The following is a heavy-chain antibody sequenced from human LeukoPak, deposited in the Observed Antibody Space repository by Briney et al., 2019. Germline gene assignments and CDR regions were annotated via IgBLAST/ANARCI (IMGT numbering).Heavy chain of an antibody. CDR2: INHSGST. CDR3: ARGVGQLARVRYYYYYYMDV. J-gene: IGHJ6*03. V-gene: IGHV4-34*01. D-gene: IGHD6-6*01. Sequence: SETLSLTCAVYGGSFSGYYWSWIRQPPGKGLEWIGEINHSGSTNYNPSLKSRATISVDTSKNQFSLKLSSVTAADTAVYYCARGVGQLARVRYYYYYYMDVWGKGTTVTVSS. CDR1: GGSFSGYY.